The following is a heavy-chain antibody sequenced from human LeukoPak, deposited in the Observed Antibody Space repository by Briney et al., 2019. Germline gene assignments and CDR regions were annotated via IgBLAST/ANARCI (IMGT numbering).Heavy chain of an antibody. J-gene: IGHJ6*02. CDR2: IYPGDSDT. CDR3: ALPPYGSGSYYKGANYYYGMDV. V-gene: IGHV5-51*01. D-gene: IGHD3-10*01. Sequence: GESLKISCKGSGYSFTSYWIGWVRQMPGKGLEWMGIIYPGDSDTRYSPSFQGQVTISADKSISTAYLQWSSLKASDTAMYYCALPPYGSGSYYKGANYYYGMDVWGQGTTVTVSS. CDR1: GYSFTSYW.